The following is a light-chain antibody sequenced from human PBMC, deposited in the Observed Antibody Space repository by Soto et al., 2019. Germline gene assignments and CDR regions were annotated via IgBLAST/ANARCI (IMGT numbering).Light chain of an antibody. CDR1: QSVSSTY. CDR2: GAS. Sequence: EIVLTQSPGTLSLSPGEGATLSCRASQSVSSTYLVWYQQKPGQAPRLLIYGASSRATGIPDRFSGSGSGTDFTLTISRLEPEDFAVYYCHQYGSSPPYTFGQGTKLEIK. V-gene: IGKV3-20*01. CDR3: HQYGSSPPYT. J-gene: IGKJ2*01.